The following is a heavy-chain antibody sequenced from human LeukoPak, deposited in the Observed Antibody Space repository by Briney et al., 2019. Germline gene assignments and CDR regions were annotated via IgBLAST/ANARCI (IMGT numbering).Heavy chain of an antibody. D-gene: IGHD3-16*01. J-gene: IGHJ4*02. CDR2: IHYSGST. Sequence: PSETLSLTCTVSGGSISSGDYYWSWIRQPPGKGLEWIGYIHYSGSTYYNPSLKSRVTISVDTSKNQFSLKLSSLTVADTAVYYCARGSFRDPFYFDYWGQGTLVTVSS. V-gene: IGHV4-30-4*02. CDR3: ARGSFRDPFYFDY. CDR1: GGSISSGDYY.